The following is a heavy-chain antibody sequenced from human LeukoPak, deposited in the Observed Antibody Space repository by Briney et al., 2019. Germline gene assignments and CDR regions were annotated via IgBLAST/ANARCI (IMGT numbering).Heavy chain of an antibody. Sequence: ASVKVSCKASGYTFTGYYMHWVRQAPGQGLEWMGWINPNSGGTNYAQKFQGRVTMTRDTSISTAYMELSRLRFDDTAVYYCAREELPIHLYYFDYWGQGTLVTVSS. CDR1: GYTFTGYY. V-gene: IGHV1-2*02. CDR2: INPNSGGT. J-gene: IGHJ4*02. CDR3: AREELPIHLYYFDY. D-gene: IGHD1-7*01.